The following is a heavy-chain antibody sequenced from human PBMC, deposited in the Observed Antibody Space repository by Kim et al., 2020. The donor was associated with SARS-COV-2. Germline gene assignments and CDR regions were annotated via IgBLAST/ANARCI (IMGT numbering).Heavy chain of an antibody. CDR1: GFTFDDYA. D-gene: IGHD6-19*01. CDR2: ISWNSGSI. J-gene: IGHJ3*02. Sequence: GGSLRLSCAASGFTFDDYAMHWVRQAPGKGLEWVSGISWNSGSIGYADSVKGRFTISRDNAKNSLYLQMNSLRAEDTALYYCAKDFKGDSSGWYHAFDIWGQGTMVTVSS. CDR3: AKDFKGDSSGWYHAFDI. V-gene: IGHV3-9*01.